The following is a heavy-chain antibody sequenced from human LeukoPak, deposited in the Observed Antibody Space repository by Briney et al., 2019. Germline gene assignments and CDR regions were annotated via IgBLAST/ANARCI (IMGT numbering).Heavy chain of an antibody. J-gene: IGHJ4*02. CDR3: TRLKTGASDY. CDR2: IHYIGST. D-gene: IGHD3-10*01. V-gene: IGHV4-39*01. CDR1: GDSISSSSYF. Sequence: PSETLSLTCTVSGDSISSSSYFWGWIRQPPGKGLEWIGSIHYIGSTYYNPSLKSRVTISVDTSKNQFFPKVTSVTAADTAVYYCTRLKTGASDYWGQGTPVTASS.